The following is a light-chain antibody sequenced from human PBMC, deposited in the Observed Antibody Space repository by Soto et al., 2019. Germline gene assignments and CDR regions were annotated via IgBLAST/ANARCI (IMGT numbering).Light chain of an antibody. J-gene: IGLJ2*01. CDR3: CSYAGRQRL. CDR1: NTDVGNYNY. CDR2: DVT. V-gene: IGLV2-11*01. Sequence: QSALTQPPSVSGSPGQSVTISCTGTNTDVGNYNYVSWYQQRPGKAPQVIIFDVTKRPFRVPDRFSGSKSGNTASLTISGLQAEDEAEYYCCSYAGRQRLFGGGTKLTVL.